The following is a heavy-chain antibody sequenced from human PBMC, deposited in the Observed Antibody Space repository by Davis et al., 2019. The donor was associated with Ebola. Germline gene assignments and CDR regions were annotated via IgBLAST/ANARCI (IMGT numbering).Heavy chain of an antibody. CDR1: GGTFSSYA. J-gene: IGHJ3*02. V-gene: IGHV1-69*06. Sequence: AASVKVSCKASGGTFSSYAISWVRQAPGQGLEWMGGIIPIFGTANYAQKFQGRVTITADKSKSTAYMELSSLRSEDTAVYYCARGGRLFYDYIWGSYRAFDIWGQGTMVTVSS. CDR3: ARGGRLFYDYIWGSYRAFDI. CDR2: IIPIFGTA. D-gene: IGHD3-16*02.